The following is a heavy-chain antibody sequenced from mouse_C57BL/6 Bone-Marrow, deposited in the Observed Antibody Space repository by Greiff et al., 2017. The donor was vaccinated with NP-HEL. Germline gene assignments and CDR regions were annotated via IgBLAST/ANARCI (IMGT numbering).Heavy chain of an antibody. CDR3: AREAAQATLYFDD. V-gene: IGHV5-12*01. D-gene: IGHD3-2*02. Sequence: EVKVEESGGGLVQPGGSLKLSCAASGFTFSDYYMYWVRQTPEKRLEWVAYISNGGGSTYYPDTVKGRFTISRDNAKNTLYLQMSRLKSEDTAMYYCAREAAQATLYFDDWGKGTTLTVSS. J-gene: IGHJ2*01. CDR1: GFTFSDYY. CDR2: ISNGGGST.